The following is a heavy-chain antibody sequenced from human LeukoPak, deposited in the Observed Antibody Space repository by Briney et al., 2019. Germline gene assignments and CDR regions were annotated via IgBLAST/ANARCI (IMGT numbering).Heavy chain of an antibody. CDR1: GFTFSSYW. V-gene: IGHV3-21*01. J-gene: IGHJ6*03. CDR2: ISSSSSYI. CDR3: ASSPSYDQSKKTYYYYYMDV. D-gene: IGHD1-1*01. Sequence: PGGSLRLSCAASGFTFSSYWMSWVRQAPGKGLEWVSSISSSSSYIYYADSVKGRFTISRDNAKNSLYLQMNSLRAEDTAVYYCASSPSYDQSKKTYYYYYMDVWGKGTTVTISS.